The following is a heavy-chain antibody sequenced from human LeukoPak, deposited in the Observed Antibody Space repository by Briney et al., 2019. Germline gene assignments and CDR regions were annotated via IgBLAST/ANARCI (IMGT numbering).Heavy chain of an antibody. J-gene: IGHJ4*02. V-gene: IGHV3-48*04. CDR1: GFTFSSYS. CDR2: ISSSSRTI. CDR3: ARDLTYFGQGLDY. D-gene: IGHD2-21*01. Sequence: GGSLRLSCAASGFTFSSYSMNWVRQAPGRGLGWVSYISSSSRTIYYADSVKGRFTITRDNAKNSLYLQMNSLRADDTAVYYCARDLTYFGQGLDYWGQGTLVTVSS.